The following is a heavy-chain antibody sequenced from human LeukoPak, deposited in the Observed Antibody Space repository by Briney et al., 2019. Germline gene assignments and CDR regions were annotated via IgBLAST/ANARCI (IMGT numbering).Heavy chain of an antibody. CDR3: ASQWLVNGKIDY. J-gene: IGHJ4*02. CDR2: IYTSGST. Sequence: KTSETLSLTCTVSGGSISSYYWSWIRQPAGKGLEWIGRIYTSGSTNYNPSLKGRVTMSVDTSKNQFSLKLSSVTAADTAVYYCASQWLVNGKIDYWGQGTLVTVSS. V-gene: IGHV4-4*07. CDR1: GGSISSYY. D-gene: IGHD6-19*01.